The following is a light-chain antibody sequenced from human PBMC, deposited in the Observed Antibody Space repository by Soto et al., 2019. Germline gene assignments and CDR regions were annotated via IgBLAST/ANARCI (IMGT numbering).Light chain of an antibody. V-gene: IGLV2-14*01. Sequence: QSALTQPASVSGSPGQAITISCTGTSSDVGGYNYVSWYQHYPGKAPKLMIYEVSNRPSGVTNRFSGSKSGNTASLTISGLQPEDEADYCCSSFTSINTVLFGGGTKVTVL. J-gene: IGLJ3*02. CDR3: SSFTSINTVL. CDR2: EVS. CDR1: SSDVGGYNY.